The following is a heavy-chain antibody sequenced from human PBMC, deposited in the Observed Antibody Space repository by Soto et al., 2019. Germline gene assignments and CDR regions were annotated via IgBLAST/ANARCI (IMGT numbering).Heavy chain of an antibody. CDR3: AHRLGLKYYDFWSGYYTPAGSFFYYGMDV. D-gene: IGHD3-3*01. V-gene: IGHV2-5*02. Sequence: PGPTLVNPTQTLTLTCTFSGFSLSTSGVGVGWIRQPPGKALEWLALIYWDDDKRYSPSLKSRLTITKDTSKNQVVLTMTNMDPVDTATYYCAHRLGLKYYDFWSGYYTPAGSFFYYGMDVWGQGTTVTVS. CDR1: GFSLSTSGVG. CDR2: IYWDDDK. J-gene: IGHJ6*02.